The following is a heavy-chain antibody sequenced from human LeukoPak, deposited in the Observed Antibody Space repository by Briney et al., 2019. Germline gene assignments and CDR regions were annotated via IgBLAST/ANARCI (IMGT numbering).Heavy chain of an antibody. D-gene: IGHD6-13*01. CDR3: ARESLIAAAGPRIDY. CDR2: IYHSGST. Sequence: SETLSLTCAVSGGSISSSNWWSWVRQPPGKGLEWIGEIYHSGSTNYNPSLKSRVTMSVDTSKNQFSLNLSSVTAADKAVYYCARESLIAAAGPRIDYWGQGTLVTVSS. CDR1: GGSISSSNW. V-gene: IGHV4-4*02. J-gene: IGHJ4*02.